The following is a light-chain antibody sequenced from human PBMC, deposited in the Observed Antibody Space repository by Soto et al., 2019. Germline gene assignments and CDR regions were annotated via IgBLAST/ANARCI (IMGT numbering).Light chain of an antibody. Sequence: DIQMTQSPSTLSASLGDRVTITCRASQSINNWLAWYQQKPGKAPKLLIYDVSSLESGVPSRFSGSGSGTEFTLTISSLQPDDLATYYCQQYNLYWTFGQGTKVDIK. J-gene: IGKJ1*01. CDR1: QSINNW. CDR2: DVS. V-gene: IGKV1-5*01. CDR3: QQYNLYWT.